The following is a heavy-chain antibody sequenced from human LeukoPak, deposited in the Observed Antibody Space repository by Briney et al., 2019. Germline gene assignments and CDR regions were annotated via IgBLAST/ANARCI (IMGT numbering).Heavy chain of an antibody. Sequence: GGSLRLSCVASEFTFSTYAMSWVRQAPGKGLEWVSTISADGGSTYYADSVRGRFIISRDNSKNTLYLQMNSLRVEDTAVYYCAGYSYTRGFDPWGQGTLVIVSS. V-gene: IGHV3-23*01. CDR1: EFTFSTYA. CDR3: AGYSYTRGFDP. CDR2: ISADGGST. J-gene: IGHJ5*02. D-gene: IGHD3-10*01.